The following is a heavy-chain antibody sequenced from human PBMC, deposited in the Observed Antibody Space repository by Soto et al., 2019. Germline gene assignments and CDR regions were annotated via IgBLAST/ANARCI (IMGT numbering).Heavy chain of an antibody. V-gene: IGHV4-61*01. CDR2: IYYSGST. D-gene: IGHD3-9*01. CDR1: GGSVSSGSYY. CDR3: ARDPRDDILNGYYGAFDI. J-gene: IGHJ3*02. Sequence: SETLSLTCTVSGGSVSSGSYYWSWIRQPPGKGLEWIGYIYYSGSTNYNPSLKSRVTISVDTSKNQFSLKLSSVTAADTAVYYCARDPRDDILNGYYGAFDIWGQGTMVTVSS.